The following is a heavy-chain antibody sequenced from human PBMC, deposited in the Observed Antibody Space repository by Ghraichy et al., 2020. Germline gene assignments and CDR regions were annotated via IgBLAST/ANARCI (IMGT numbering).Heavy chain of an antibody. D-gene: IGHD2-15*01. CDR2: IYYSGIT. CDR1: GDSISSSRYY. CDR3: ASGGDVSDGLYCNGGSCYWFDP. Sequence: SQTLSLTCIVSGDSISSSRYYWGWLRQPPGEGLEWIGSIYYSGITYYNPSLKSRVTISVDTSKNQFSLELSSVTAADTAIYYCASGGDVSDGLYCNGGSCYWFDPWGQGTLVTVSS. V-gene: IGHV4-39*01. J-gene: IGHJ5*02.